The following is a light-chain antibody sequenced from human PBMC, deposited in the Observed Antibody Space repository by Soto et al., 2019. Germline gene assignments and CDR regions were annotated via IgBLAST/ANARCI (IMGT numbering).Light chain of an antibody. J-gene: IGLJ2*01. CDR2: VNN. Sequence: QSVLTQPPSVSAAPGQKVTISCSGSSSNIGNNYVSWYQQLPGTAPKLLIYVNNKRPSGIPDRFSGSKSGTSATLGITGLQTGDEADYYCGTWDSSLNVGVFGGGTKLTVL. CDR1: SSNIGNNY. CDR3: GTWDSSLNVGV. V-gene: IGLV1-51*01.